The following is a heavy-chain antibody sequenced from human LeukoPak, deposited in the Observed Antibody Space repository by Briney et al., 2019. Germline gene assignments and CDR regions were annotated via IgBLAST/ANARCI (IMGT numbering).Heavy chain of an antibody. J-gene: IGHJ4*02. CDR2: IKEDGSDK. Sequence: GGSLRLSCAASGFTFSSFWMSWVRQAPGKGLGWVANIKEDGSDKNYVDSVKGRFTISRDNTKRSVFLQMNSLRDEDTAVYFCARDRGYDTFDYWGQGTLVIVSS. D-gene: IGHD5-12*01. V-gene: IGHV3-7*01. CDR3: ARDRGYDTFDY. CDR1: GFTFSSFW.